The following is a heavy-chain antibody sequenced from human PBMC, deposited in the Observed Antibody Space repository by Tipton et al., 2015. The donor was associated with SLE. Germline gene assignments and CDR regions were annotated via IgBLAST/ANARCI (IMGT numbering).Heavy chain of an antibody. CDR1: GGSISGYY. CDR3: ARGGGSYYDY. V-gene: IGHV4-4*07. CDR2: VYSSGST. Sequence: SLTCTVSGGSISGYYWSWIRQPAGKGLEWIGRVYSSGSTIYNPSIKSRITLSLDTSKNQFYLRVNSVTAADTAVYYCARGGGSYYDYWGQGTLVTVSS. J-gene: IGHJ4*02. D-gene: IGHD1-26*01.